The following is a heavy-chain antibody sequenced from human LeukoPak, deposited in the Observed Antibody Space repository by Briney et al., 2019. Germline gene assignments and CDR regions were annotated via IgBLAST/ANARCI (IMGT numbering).Heavy chain of an antibody. CDR3: AKDMNTVTTTFDY. V-gene: IGHV3-30*18. CDR2: ISNDATKK. D-gene: IGHD4-17*01. CDR1: GFTFSTYA. J-gene: IGHJ4*02. Sequence: GGSLRLSCAASGFTFSTYAMHWVRQAPGKGLEWVAVISNDATKKYYADSVKGRSTVSRDNSENTLYLQMNSLRAEDTAVYYCAKDMNTVTTTFDYWGQGTLVTVSS.